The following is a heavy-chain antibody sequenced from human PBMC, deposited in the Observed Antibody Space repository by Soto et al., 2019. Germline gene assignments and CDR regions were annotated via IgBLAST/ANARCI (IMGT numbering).Heavy chain of an antibody. CDR3: ARDLAAAGRGHYYYYGMDV. CDR1: GGTFSSYA. J-gene: IGHJ6*02. V-gene: IGHV1-69*01. Sequence: QVQLVQSGAEVKKPGSSVKVSCKASGGTFSSYAISWVRQAPGQGLAWMGGIIPNFGTANYAQKFQGRVTITADESTSTAYMELSSLRSEDTAVYYCARDLAAAGRGHYYYYGMDVWGQGTTVTVSS. D-gene: IGHD6-13*01. CDR2: IIPNFGTA.